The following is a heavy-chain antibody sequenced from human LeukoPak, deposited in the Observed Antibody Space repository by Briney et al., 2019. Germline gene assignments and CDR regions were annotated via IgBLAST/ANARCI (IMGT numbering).Heavy chain of an antibody. V-gene: IGHV4-34*01. CDR2: INHSGST. Sequence: SETLSLTCAVYGGSFSGYYWSWIRQPPGKGLEWIGEINHSGSTNYNPSLKSRVTISVDTSKNQFPLKLSSVTAADTAVYYCARDAPSKPYYYYGMDVWGQGATVTVSS. J-gene: IGHJ6*02. CDR3: ARDAPSKPYYYYGMDV. CDR1: GGSFSGYY.